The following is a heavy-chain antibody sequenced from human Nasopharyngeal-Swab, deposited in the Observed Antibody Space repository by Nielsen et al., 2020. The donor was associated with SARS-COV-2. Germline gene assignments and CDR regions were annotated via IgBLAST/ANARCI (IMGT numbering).Heavy chain of an antibody. CDR3: ARDLPAMVPSDAFDI. Sequence: ASVKVSCKASGYTFTSYYMHWVRQAPGQGLEWMGIINPSGGSTSYAQKFQGRVTMTRDTSTSTVYMELSSLRSEDTAVYYCARDLPAMVPSDAFDIWGQGTMVTVSS. J-gene: IGHJ3*02. CDR2: INPSGGST. D-gene: IGHD5-18*01. V-gene: IGHV1-46*01. CDR1: GYTFTSYY.